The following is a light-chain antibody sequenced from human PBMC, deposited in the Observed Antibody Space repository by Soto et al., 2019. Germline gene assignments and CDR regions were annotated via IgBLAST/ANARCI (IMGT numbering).Light chain of an antibody. J-gene: IGKJ1*01. CDR1: QSIRTD. CDR3: QQYNKWPQWT. V-gene: IGKV3-15*01. CDR2: SAS. Sequence: EVVMTQSPATLSVSPGERATLSCRASQSIRTDLAWYQQKPGQAPSLLILSASTRATGVPARFSGSGSGTEFTLTISSLQSEDFAVYYCQQYNKWPQWTFGQGTKVDIK.